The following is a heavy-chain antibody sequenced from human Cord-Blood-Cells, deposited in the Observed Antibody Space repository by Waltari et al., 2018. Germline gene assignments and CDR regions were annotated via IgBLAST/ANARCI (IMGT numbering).Heavy chain of an antibody. D-gene: IGHD6-19*01. CDR1: GYPLPELS. Sequence: VTLVQSGAEVKKPGASVKVSCKVAGYPLPELSTPWVRQAPGKGLEWMGGVDPEDGETIYAQKFQGRVTMTEDTATDTAYMELSSLRSEDTAVYYCATGIFEVAGFDYWGQGTLVTVSS. CDR2: VDPEDGET. CDR3: ATGIFEVAGFDY. J-gene: IGHJ4*02. V-gene: IGHV1-24*01.